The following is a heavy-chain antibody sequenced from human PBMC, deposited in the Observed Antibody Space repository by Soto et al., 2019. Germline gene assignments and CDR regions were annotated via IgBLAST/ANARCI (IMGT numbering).Heavy chain of an antibody. CDR2: IIPIFGTA. J-gene: IGHJ4*02. Sequence: QVQLVQSGAEVKKPGSSVKVSCKASGGTFSRYAISWVRQAPGQGLEWMGGIIPIFGTANYAQKFQGSVTITADEATSTACLELSSLRSSDTAVYYCCLCAGYSYRPGVGYWGQGPLVTVAS. D-gene: IGHD5-18*01. CDR1: GGTFSRYA. V-gene: IGHV1-69*01. CDR3: CLCAGYSYRPGVGY.